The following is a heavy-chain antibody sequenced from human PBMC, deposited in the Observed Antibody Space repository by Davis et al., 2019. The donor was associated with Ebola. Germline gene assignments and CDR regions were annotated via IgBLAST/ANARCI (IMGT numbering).Heavy chain of an antibody. CDR3: ARGGGIGNPTGDY. CDR2: VNHSATP. D-gene: IGHD4-23*01. CDR1: GGSFSGYY. Sequence: MPSETLSLTCAVYGGSFSGYYWSWIRQPPGKGLEWIGEVNHSATPNYNPSLKSRVTISRDTSKNQFSLTLTSVTAADTAVYYWARGGGIGNPTGDYWGQGTLVTVSS. J-gene: IGHJ4*02. V-gene: IGHV4-34*01.